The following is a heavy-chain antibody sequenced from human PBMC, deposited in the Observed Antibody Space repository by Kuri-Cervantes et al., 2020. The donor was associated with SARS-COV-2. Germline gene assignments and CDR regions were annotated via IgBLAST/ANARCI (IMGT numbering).Heavy chain of an antibody. CDR3: ARAELTGIDY. Sequence: ASVKVSCKASRYIFTNYYMSWVRQAPGQGLEWLGIINPSGGGTSYAQKFQGRVTMTRDTSASTVYMELSSLRSEDTAVYYCARAELTGIDYWGQGTPVTVSS. CDR1: RYIFTNYY. J-gene: IGHJ4*02. D-gene: IGHD7-27*01. V-gene: IGHV1-46*01. CDR2: INPSGGGT.